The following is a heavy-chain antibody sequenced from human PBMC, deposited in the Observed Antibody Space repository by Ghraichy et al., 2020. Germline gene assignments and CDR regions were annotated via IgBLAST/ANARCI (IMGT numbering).Heavy chain of an antibody. J-gene: IGHJ5*02. Sequence: SQTLALTCTVSGYSISSGYYWGWIRQPPGKGLEWIGSIYHSGSTYYNPSLKSRVTISVDTSKNQFSLKLSSVTAADTAVYYCARNFYDFWSGNWFDPWGQGTLVTVSS. CDR2: IYHSGST. CDR3: ARNFYDFWSGNWFDP. D-gene: IGHD3-3*01. CDR1: GYSISSGYY. V-gene: IGHV4-38-2*02.